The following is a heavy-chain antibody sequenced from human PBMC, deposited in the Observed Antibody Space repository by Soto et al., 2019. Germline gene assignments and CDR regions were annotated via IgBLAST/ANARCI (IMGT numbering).Heavy chain of an antibody. CDR2: INHSGST. J-gene: IGHJ3*02. V-gene: IGHV4-34*01. CDR1: GGSFSGYY. Sequence: TSETLSLTCAVYGGSFSGYYWSWIRQPPGKGLEWIGEINHSGSTNYNPSLKSRVTISVDTSKNQFSLRLSSVTTADTAVYYCASGRNYEGEPRAFDIWGQGTMVTVSS. CDR3: ASGRNYEGEPRAFDI. D-gene: IGHD3-16*01.